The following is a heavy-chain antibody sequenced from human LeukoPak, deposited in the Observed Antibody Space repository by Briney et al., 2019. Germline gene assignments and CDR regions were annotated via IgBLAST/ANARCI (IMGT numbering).Heavy chain of an antibody. Sequence: ASVKVSCKVFGYTFTSHDINWVRQAPGQGLEWMGWLSTDSDDTGYAQKFQGRVSMTRDNSIDTAYMEVRGLKSDDTAVYYCARGGAAAETSGFDHWGRGTLVIVSA. CDR1: GYTFTSHD. J-gene: IGHJ4*02. CDR2: LSTDSDDT. D-gene: IGHD6-13*01. V-gene: IGHV1-8*01. CDR3: ARGGAAAETSGFDH.